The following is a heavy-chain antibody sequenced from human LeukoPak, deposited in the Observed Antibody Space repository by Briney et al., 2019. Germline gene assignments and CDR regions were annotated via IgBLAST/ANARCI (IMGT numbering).Heavy chain of an antibody. D-gene: IGHD3-10*02. J-gene: IGHJ4*02. CDR1: GFTLSDHY. V-gene: IGHV3-11*01. CDR2: ITISGAAT. Sequence: GGSLRLSCTASGFTLSDHYMSWIRQAPGKGLEWVAYITISGAATYYADSVKGRFTISRANGDNSLYLQMTSLRAEDTAVYFYARETCQECSPFGPRQYYFDYWGQGTQVTVSS. CDR3: ARETCQECSPFGPRQYYFDY.